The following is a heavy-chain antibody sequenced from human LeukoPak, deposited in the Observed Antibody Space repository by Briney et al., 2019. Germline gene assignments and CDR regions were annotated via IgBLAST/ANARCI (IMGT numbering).Heavy chain of an antibody. J-gene: IGHJ6*02. CDR3: AREGDVRTPRYWGYYYYGMDV. CDR2: INHSGST. D-gene: IGHD2-8*02. Sequence: SETLSLTCAVYGGSFSGYYWSWIRQPPGKGLEWIGEINHSGSTNYNPSLKSRVTISVDTSKNQFSLKLNSVTPEDTAVYYCAREGDVRTPRYWGYYYYGMDVWGQGTTVTVSS. CDR1: GGSFSGYY. V-gene: IGHV4-34*01.